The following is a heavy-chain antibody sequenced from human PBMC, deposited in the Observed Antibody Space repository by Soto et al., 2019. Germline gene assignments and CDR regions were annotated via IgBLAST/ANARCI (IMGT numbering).Heavy chain of an antibody. CDR3: AREVRCSSSSCLCAFDY. D-gene: IGHD2-2*01. Sequence: PGGSLRLSCAAAGFTVSSTYMNWVRQAPGKGLEWVSVVYSGDSTYYADSVKGRFTISRDNSKNTLYLQMNSLRAEDTAAYYCAREVRCSSSSCLCAFDYWGQGTLVTVCS. J-gene: IGHJ4*02. CDR2: VYSGDST. V-gene: IGHV3-53*01. CDR1: GFTVSSTY.